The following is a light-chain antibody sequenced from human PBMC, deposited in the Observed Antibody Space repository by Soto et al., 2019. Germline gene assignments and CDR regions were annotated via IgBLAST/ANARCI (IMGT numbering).Light chain of an antibody. J-gene: IGKJ1*01. CDR3: QQCDTSTWT. CDR1: QSISSY. V-gene: IGKV3-20*01. Sequence: EIVLTQSPDTLSLSPGERATLSCRASQSISSYLAWYQQKPGQAPRLLIYGESSRATGIPDRFSGSGSVTAFTLAISRLEPGDSAVYFCQQCDTSTWTFGQGTKVEIK. CDR2: GES.